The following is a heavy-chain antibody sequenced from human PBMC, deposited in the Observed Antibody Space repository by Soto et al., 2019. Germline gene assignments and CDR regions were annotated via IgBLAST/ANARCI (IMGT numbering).Heavy chain of an antibody. CDR2: IIPILGIA. V-gene: IGHV1-69*02. CDR3: ARGRSDRNYYDSSGYLDAFDI. J-gene: IGHJ3*02. CDR1: GGTFSSYT. D-gene: IGHD3-22*01. Sequence: ASVKVSCKASGGTFSSYTISWVRQAPGQGLEWMGRIIPILGIANYAQKFQGRVTITADKSTSTAYMELSSLRSEDTAVYYCARGRSDRNYYDSSGYLDAFDIWGQGTMVTVSS.